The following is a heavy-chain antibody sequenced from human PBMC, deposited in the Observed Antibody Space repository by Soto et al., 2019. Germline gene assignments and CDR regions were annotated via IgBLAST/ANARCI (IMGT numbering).Heavy chain of an antibody. CDR1: GGSISSGGYS. V-gene: IGHV4-30-2*05. CDR2: IYHSGST. D-gene: IGHD5-12*01. J-gene: IGHJ5*02. Sequence: PSETLSLTCAVSGGSISSGGYSWSWIRQPPGKGLEWIGYIYHSGSTYYNPSLKSRVTISVDTSKNQFSLKLSSVTAADTAVYYCARGGLVSGYDEESWFDPWGQGTLVTVSS. CDR3: ARGGLVSGYDEESWFDP.